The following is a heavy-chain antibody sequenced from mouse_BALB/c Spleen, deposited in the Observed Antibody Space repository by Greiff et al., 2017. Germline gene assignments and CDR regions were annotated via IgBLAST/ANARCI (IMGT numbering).Heavy chain of an antibody. CDR2: ISSGGSYT. J-gene: IGHJ3*01. CDR1: GFTFSSYG. CDR3: ARERGYYFAY. V-gene: IGHV5-6*01. Sequence: EVMLVESGGDLVKPGGSLKLSCAASGFTFSSYGMSWVRQTPDKRLEWVATISSGGSYTYYPDSVKGRFTISRDNAKNTLYLQMSSLKSEDTAMYYCARERGYYFAYWGQGTLVTVSA. D-gene: IGHD2-3*01.